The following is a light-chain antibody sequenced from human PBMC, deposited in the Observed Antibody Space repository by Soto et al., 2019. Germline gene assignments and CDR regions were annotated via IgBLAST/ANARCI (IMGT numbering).Light chain of an antibody. J-gene: IGKJ5*01. Sequence: DIQMTQSPSTLSASIGDRVSITCRASQSISKWLAWHQQKPGKAPKLLIYDASTLQSGVPPRFSGSGSGTEFTLTIRSLQPDDIATYYCQQYSNWPPITFGQRTRLEI. CDR1: QSISKW. V-gene: IGKV1-5*01. CDR3: QQYSNWPPIT. CDR2: DAS.